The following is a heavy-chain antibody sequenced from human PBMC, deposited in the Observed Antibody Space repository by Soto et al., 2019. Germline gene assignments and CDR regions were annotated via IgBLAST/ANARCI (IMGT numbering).Heavy chain of an antibody. CDR3: LDTYIAGSWDH. V-gene: IGHV3-15*04. CDR2: IGTNKDGGKV. D-gene: IGHD5-18*01. Sequence: EVHLVESGGGLVKPGGSLRLSCAASGFIFTNAWMNWVRQAPGKGLDWVGRIGTNKDGGKVFYAAPVEGRFTISRDDSKTTVYLQMDTLKLEDTAVYYCLDTYIAGSWDHWGQGTLVTVSS. CDR1: GFIFTNAW. J-gene: IGHJ4*02.